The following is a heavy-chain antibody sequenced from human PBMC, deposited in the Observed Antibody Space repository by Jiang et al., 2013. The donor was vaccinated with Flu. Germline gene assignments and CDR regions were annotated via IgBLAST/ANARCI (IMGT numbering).Heavy chain of an antibody. CDR2: INTNTGNP. D-gene: IGHD2-15*01. V-gene: IGHV7-4-1*02. CDR1: TSYA. CDR3: ARGRCSGGSCYQLQH. J-gene: IGHJ1*01. Sequence: TSYAMNWVRQAPGQGLEWMGWINTNTGNPTYAQGFTGRFVFSLDTSVSTAYLQISSLKAEDTAVYYCARGRCSGGSCYQLQHWGQGTLVTVSS.